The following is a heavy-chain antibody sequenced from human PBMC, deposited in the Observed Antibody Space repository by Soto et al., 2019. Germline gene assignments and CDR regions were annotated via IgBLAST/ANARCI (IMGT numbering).Heavy chain of an antibody. D-gene: IGHD1-26*01. V-gene: IGHV1-2*02. CDR1: GYTFTGYY. Sequence: ASVKVCCKASGYTFTGYYVHWVRQAPGQGLEWMGWINPNSGDTYLAQRFQGRVTMNRDTSIGTAYIELRGLTSDDTAEYYCAKGGAIVAAGTRVYLYNAMDVWGQGTTVTVSS. J-gene: IGHJ6*02. CDR3: AKGGAIVAAGTRVYLYNAMDV. CDR2: INPNSGDT.